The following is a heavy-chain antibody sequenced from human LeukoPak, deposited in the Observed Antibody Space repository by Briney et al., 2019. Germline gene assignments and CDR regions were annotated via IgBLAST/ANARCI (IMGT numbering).Heavy chain of an antibody. D-gene: IGHD6-13*01. CDR3: ARGIAAAGTVFDY. Sequence: SETLSLTCAVYGGSFSGYYWSWIRQPPGKGLEWIGEINHSGSTNYNPSLKSRVTISVDTSKNQFSLKLSSVTAADTAVYYCARGIAAAGTVFDYGGQGTLVTVSS. CDR1: GGSFSGYY. J-gene: IGHJ4*02. CDR2: INHSGST. V-gene: IGHV4-34*01.